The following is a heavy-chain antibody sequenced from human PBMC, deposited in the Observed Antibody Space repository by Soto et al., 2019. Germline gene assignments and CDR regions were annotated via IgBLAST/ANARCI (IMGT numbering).Heavy chain of an antibody. CDR2: IWYDGSNK. CDR1: GFTFSSYG. D-gene: IGHD2-2*02. V-gene: IGHV3-33*08. J-gene: IGHJ4*02. CDR3: AREGYCSSTSCYRYFDY. Sequence: GESLKISCAASGFTFSSYGMHWVRQAPGKGLEWVAVIWYDGSNKYYADSVKGRFTISRDNSKNTLYLQMNSLRAEDTAVYYCAREGYCSSTSCYRYFDYWGQGTLVTVSS.